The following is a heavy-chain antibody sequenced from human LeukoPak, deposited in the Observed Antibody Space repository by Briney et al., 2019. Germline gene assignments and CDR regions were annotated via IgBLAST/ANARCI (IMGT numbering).Heavy chain of an antibody. Sequence: PGGSLRLSCAASGFIFSDHYMSWVRLAPGKGLEWVSYISSGGSITHYADSVKGRFTISRDNAKNSVYMQMNSLRAEDTAVYYCAKDISTRVGTAHFDYWGQGTLVTVPS. CDR1: GFIFSDHY. CDR3: AKDISTRVGTAHFDY. V-gene: IGHV3-11*04. CDR2: ISSGGSIT. J-gene: IGHJ4*02. D-gene: IGHD1-1*01.